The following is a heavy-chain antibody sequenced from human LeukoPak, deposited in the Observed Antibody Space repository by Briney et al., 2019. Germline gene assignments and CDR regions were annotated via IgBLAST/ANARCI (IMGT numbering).Heavy chain of an antibody. CDR3: ARGYCSSATCRHFDY. CDR2: INPHSGGT. J-gene: IGHJ4*02. Sequence: ASVKVSCKASAYTFTAYYIHWVRQAAGQGLEWMGWINPHSGGTNYAQRFQGRVTMTMDTSLSTAYMELSSLRSDDTAVYYCARGYCSSATCRHFDYWGQGALVTVSS. CDR1: AYTFTAYY. V-gene: IGHV1-2*02. D-gene: IGHD2-2*01.